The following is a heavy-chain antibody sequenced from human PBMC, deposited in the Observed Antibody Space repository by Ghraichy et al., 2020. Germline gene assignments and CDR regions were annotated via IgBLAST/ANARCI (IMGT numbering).Heavy chain of an antibody. CDR1: GFNFDNYG. V-gene: IGHV3-20*04. J-gene: IGHJ6*02. CDR2: INCNGGST. D-gene: IGHD5-18*01. Sequence: GGSLRLSCADFGFNFDNYGMNWVRQVPGKGLEWVSGINCNGGSTAYGDSVKGRFTISRDNAKNSLYLQMNSLRVEDTALYYCARPHTDKCGNYYFGMAVWCHGTTVTVSS. CDR3: ARPHTDKCGNYYFGMAV.